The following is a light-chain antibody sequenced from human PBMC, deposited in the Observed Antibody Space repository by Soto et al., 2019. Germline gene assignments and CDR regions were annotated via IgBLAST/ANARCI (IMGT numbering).Light chain of an antibody. Sequence: DIQMTQSPSSLSASVGDRVTITCQASQDISNYLNWYQQKPGKAPKLLIYDASNLETGVPSSFSGSGSGTDFTFTISSLQPEDIATYYCQQYDNLPYTFCQGTKLEIK. CDR2: DAS. CDR1: QDISNY. V-gene: IGKV1-33*01. CDR3: QQYDNLPYT. J-gene: IGKJ2*01.